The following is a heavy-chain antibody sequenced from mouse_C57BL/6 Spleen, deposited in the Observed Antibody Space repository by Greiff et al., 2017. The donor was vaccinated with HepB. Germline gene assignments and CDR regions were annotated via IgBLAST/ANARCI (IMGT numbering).Heavy chain of an antibody. CDR1: GFNIKDDY. V-gene: IGHV14-4*01. D-gene: IGHD1-1*01. CDR3: TSYYYGSSYVFFDY. Sequence: EVQLQQSGAELVRPGASVKLSCTASGFNIKDDYMHWVKQRPEQGLEWIGWIDPENGDTEYASKFQGKATITADTSSNTAYLHISSLTSEDTAVYYCTSYYYGSSYVFFDYWGQGTTLTVSS. CDR2: IDPENGDT. J-gene: IGHJ2*01.